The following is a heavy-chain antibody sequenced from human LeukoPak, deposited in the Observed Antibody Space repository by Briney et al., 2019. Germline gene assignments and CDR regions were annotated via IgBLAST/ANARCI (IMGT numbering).Heavy chain of an antibody. Sequence: ASVKVSCKASGYTFTGYYMHWVRQAPGQELEWMGWINPHSGGTNYAQKFQGRVTMTRDTSISTAYMELSRLRSDDTAVYYCARELGYCSSTSCYGWFDPWGQGTLVTVSS. CDR1: GYTFTGYY. D-gene: IGHD2-2*01. CDR2: INPHSGGT. J-gene: IGHJ5*02. V-gene: IGHV1-2*02. CDR3: ARELGYCSSTSCYGWFDP.